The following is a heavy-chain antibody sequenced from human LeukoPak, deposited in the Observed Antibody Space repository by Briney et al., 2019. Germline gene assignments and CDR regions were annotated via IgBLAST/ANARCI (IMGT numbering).Heavy chain of an antibody. CDR3: ARASPYRSVTMIVVVTLDV. V-gene: IGHV3-20*04. J-gene: IGHJ6*04. D-gene: IGHD3-22*01. Sequence: PGGSLRLSCAASGFTFDDYGMSWVRQAPGKGLEWVSGINWNGGSTGYADSVKGRFTISRDNAKNSLYLQMNSLRAEDTALYYCARASPYRSVTMIVVVTLDVWGKGTTVTVSS. CDR1: GFTFDDYG. CDR2: INWNGGST.